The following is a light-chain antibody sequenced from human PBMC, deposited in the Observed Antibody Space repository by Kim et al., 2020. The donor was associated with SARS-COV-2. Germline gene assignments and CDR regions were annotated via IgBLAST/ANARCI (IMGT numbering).Light chain of an antibody. CDR2: GNN. Sequence: QRVTISCTGSSSNIGAGYGVHWYRQLPGTAPKLLINGNNNRPSGVTDRFSGSKSGTSGSLAITGLQVDDEADYYCQSYDSSLNVWVFGGGTKVTVL. J-gene: IGLJ3*02. CDR1: SSNIGAGYG. CDR3: QSYDSSLNVWV. V-gene: IGLV1-40*01.